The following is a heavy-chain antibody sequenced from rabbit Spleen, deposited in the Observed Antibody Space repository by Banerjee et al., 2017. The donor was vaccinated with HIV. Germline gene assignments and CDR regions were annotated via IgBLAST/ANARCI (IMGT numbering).Heavy chain of an antibody. Sequence: QSLEESGGDLVKPGASLTLTCTASGFSFNNAYYMCWVRQAPGKGLELIACIYTSSGTIYYASWAKGRFTISRSTSLNTVTLQMTSLTAADMATYFCARNNYGDGGVDAFDLWGPGTLVTVS. CDR1: GFSFNNAYY. CDR3: ARNNYGDGGVDAFDL. D-gene: IGHD6-1*01. CDR2: IYTSSGTI. V-gene: IGHV1S40*01. J-gene: IGHJ4*01.